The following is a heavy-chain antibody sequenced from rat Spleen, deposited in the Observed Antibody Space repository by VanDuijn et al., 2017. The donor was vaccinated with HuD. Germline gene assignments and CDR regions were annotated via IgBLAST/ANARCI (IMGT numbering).Heavy chain of an antibody. Sequence: EVQLVESDGGLVQPGRSLKLSCAASGFTFSDYYMAWVRQAPTKGLEWVATISFDGTSTYYRDSVKGRFTISRDNAKTTLYLQMDSLRSEDTATYYCARRAFYYSSSFDYWGQGVMVTVSS. J-gene: IGHJ2*01. V-gene: IGHV5-29*01. CDR2: ISFDGTST. CDR1: GFTFSDYY. CDR3: ARRAFYYSSSFDY. D-gene: IGHD1-2*01.